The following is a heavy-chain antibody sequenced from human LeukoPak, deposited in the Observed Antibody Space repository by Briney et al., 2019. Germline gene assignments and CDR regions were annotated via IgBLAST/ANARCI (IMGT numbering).Heavy chain of an antibody. D-gene: IGHD4-17*01. J-gene: IGHJ4*02. CDR1: GFNFTYA. V-gene: IGHV3-23*01. Sequence: PGGSLRLSCAASGFNFTYAMSWVRQAPGKGLEWVSGISGNGISTYYADSVKGRLTISRDNFRNTLYMQMNSLRAEDTAVYYCAKGARGSTVTTVDYWGQGTLVTVSS. CDR3: AKGARGSTVTTVDY. CDR2: ISGNGIST.